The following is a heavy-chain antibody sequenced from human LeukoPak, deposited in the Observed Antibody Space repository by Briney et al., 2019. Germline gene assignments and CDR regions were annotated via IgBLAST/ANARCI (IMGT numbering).Heavy chain of an antibody. CDR3: AKSSGYCSGTSCQRFYFDY. CDR1: GFTFSSYA. Sequence: PGGSLRLSCRASGFTFSSYAMGWVRQAPGKGLEWVSGISGSGGSTYYADSVKGRFTISRDNSKNTLYLQMNSLRAEDTAVYYCAKSSGYCSGTSCQRFYFDYWGQGTLVTVSS. J-gene: IGHJ4*02. CDR2: ISGSGGST. V-gene: IGHV3-23*01. D-gene: IGHD2-2*03.